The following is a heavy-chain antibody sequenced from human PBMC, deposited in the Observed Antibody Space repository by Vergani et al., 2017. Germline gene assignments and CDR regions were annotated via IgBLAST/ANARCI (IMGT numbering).Heavy chain of an antibody. V-gene: IGHV3-74*02. J-gene: IGHJ3*02. Sequence: EVQLVESGGGLVQPGGSLRLSCAASGFTVSSNYMSWVRQAPGKGLEWVSRINSDGSSASYADSVKGRFTISRDNARNTLYLQMNSLRAEDTAVYYCATLDRIPEIWGQGTMVTVSS. CDR2: INSDGSSA. CDR1: GFTVSSNY. CDR3: ATLDRIPEI. D-gene: IGHD2-15*01.